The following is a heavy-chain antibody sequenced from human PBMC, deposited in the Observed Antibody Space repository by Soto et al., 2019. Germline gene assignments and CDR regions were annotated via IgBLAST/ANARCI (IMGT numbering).Heavy chain of an antibody. J-gene: IGHJ4*02. Sequence: APVKVSCKASGYTFTNYGISWGRQAPGQGREWMGIMNPGDGSTRYAQMFQGRVTMISDTFTNTVYMELNSLRSEDTAVYYCARSYVQSRPIDYWCQGTLVTVSS. CDR1: GYTFTNYG. V-gene: IGHV1-46*01. D-gene: IGHD3-10*02. CDR3: ARSYVQSRPIDY. CDR2: MNPGDGST.